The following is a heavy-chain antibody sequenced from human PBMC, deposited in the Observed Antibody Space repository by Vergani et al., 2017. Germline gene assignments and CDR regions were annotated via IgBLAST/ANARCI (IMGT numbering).Heavy chain of an antibody. Sequence: QVQLVQSGAEVKKPGASVKVSCKASGYTFTGYYMHWVRQAPGQGLEWMGRINPNSGGTNYAQKFQGRVTMTRDTSISTAYMELGRLRSDDTAVYYCARGSLAGYSGYASYYYMDVWGKGTTVTVSS. V-gene: IGHV1-2*06. CDR2: INPNSGGT. D-gene: IGHD5-12*01. CDR3: ARGSLAGYSGYASYYYMDV. J-gene: IGHJ6*03. CDR1: GYTFTGYY.